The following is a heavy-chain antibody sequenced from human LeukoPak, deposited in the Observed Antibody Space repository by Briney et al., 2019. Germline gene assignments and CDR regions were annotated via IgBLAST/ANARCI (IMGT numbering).Heavy chain of an antibody. CDR1: GFTFSSYA. CDR3: AGRYCSSTNCLLYYFDY. V-gene: IGHV3-30-3*01. D-gene: IGHD2-2*01. CDR2: ISYDGSNK. Sequence: PGGSLRLSCAASGFTFSSYAMHWVRQAPGKGLEWVAVISYDGSNKYYADSVKGRFTISRDDSKNTLYLQMNSLRAEDTAVYYCAGRYCSSTNCLLYYFDYWGQGTLVTVSS. J-gene: IGHJ4*02.